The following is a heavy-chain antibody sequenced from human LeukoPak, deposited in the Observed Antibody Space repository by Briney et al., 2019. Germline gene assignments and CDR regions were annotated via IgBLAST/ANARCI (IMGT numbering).Heavy chain of an antibody. D-gene: IGHD2-21*02. CDR1: GFTFSTYG. J-gene: IGHJ6*03. V-gene: IGHV3-33*01. CDR3: ARDDFYYYYIDV. Sequence: PGRSLRLSCAASGFTFSTYGMHWGRQAPPKGLVGVAVIWFDGSNKFYVDSVKGRFTISRDNSKNTVYLQMNSLRAEETAVYYWARDDFYYYYIDVWGKGTTVTVSS. CDR2: IWFDGSNK.